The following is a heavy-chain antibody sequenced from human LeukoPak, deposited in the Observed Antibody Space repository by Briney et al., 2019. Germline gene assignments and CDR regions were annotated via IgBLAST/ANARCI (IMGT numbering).Heavy chain of an antibody. J-gene: IGHJ5*02. CDR2: IKQDGSEK. Sequence: PGGSLRLSCAASGFTFSSYWMSWVRQAPGKGLEWVAHIKQDGSEKYYVDSVKGRFTISRDNAKNSLYLQMNSLRAEDTAVYYCAREPPPRGQYYDILTGYWYNWFDPWGQGTLVTVSS. CDR1: GFTFSSYW. V-gene: IGHV3-7*01. D-gene: IGHD3-9*01. CDR3: AREPPPRGQYYDILTGYWYNWFDP.